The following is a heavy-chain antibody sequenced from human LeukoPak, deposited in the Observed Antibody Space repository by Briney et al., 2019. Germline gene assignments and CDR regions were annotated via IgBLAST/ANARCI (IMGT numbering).Heavy chain of an antibody. CDR1: GFTFSGYS. Sequence: KPGGSLRLSCAASGFTFSGYSMNWVRQAPGKGLEWVSSISSSSSYLYYADLVKGRFTISRDNAKNSLYLQMNSLRAEDTAVYYCARGYDSSGYFPDYWGQGTLVTVSS. D-gene: IGHD3-22*01. CDR3: ARGYDSSGYFPDY. CDR2: ISSSSSYL. J-gene: IGHJ4*02. V-gene: IGHV3-21*01.